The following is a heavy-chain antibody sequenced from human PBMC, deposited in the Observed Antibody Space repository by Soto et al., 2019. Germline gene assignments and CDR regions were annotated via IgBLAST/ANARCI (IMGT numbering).Heavy chain of an antibody. CDR2: ISGSGGST. J-gene: IGHJ5*02. D-gene: IGHD4-4*01. CDR3: EKDQRVVTVKNWFDP. V-gene: IGHV3-23*01. CDR1: GFTFSSYA. Sequence: GTLSLSGAVSGFTFSSYAMCWVRQAPGKGLEWVSAISGSGGSTYYADSVKGRFTISRDNSKNTLYLQMNRLRAEDTAVYYCEKDQRVVTVKNWFDPWGQGTLVTVSS.